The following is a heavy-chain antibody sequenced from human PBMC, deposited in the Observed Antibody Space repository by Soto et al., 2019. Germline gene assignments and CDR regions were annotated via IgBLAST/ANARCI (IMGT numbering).Heavy chain of an antibody. Sequence: PGGSLRLSCAASGFTFRTYGMHWVRQAPGKGLEWVAIFWYDGSNKYYAESVKGRFTISRDNSKNTLYLQMNSLRAEDTAVYYCATMTTGGDFDYWGQGTLVTVSS. D-gene: IGHD4-4*01. CDR2: FWYDGSNK. V-gene: IGHV3-33*01. J-gene: IGHJ4*02. CDR1: GFTFRTYG. CDR3: ATMTTGGDFDY.